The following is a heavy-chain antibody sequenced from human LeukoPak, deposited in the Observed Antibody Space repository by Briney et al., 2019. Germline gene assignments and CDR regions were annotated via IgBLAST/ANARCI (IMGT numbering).Heavy chain of an antibody. D-gene: IGHD6-6*01. CDR1: GGSITSSTYY. Sequence: SETLSLTCTVSGGSITSSTYYWGWIRQPPGKGLERIGSINYSGNTYYNPPLRSRLTISVDTSKNQFSLKLSSVTAADTAVYFCARHSGSSVLIWFDPWGQGTLVTVSS. CDR3: ARHSGSSVLIWFDP. J-gene: IGHJ5*02. CDR2: INYSGNT. V-gene: IGHV4-39*01.